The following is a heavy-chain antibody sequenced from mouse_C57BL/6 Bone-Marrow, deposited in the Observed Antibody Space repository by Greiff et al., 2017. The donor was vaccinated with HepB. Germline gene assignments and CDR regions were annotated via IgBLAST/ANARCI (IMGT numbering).Heavy chain of an antibody. CDR2: IDPSDSET. J-gene: IGHJ1*03. CDR1: GYTFTSYW. CDR3: ARGGYDGYRYFDV. D-gene: IGHD2-3*01. Sequence: QVQLKQPGAELERPGSSVKLSCKASGYTFTSYWMHWVKQRPIQGLEWIGNIDPSDSETHYNQKFKDKATLTVDKSSSTAYMQLSSLTSEDSAVYYCARGGYDGYRYFDVWGTGTTVTVSS. V-gene: IGHV1-52*01.